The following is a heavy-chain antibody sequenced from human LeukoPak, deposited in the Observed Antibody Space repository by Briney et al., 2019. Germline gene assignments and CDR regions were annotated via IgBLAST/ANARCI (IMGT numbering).Heavy chain of an antibody. CDR1: GFTFSNYG. Sequence: GGSLRLSCAASGFTFSNYGMNWVRQAPGQGLEWVSSISSSSSYIYYADSVKGRFTISRDNAKNSLYLLMNSLRAEDTAVYYCARDTLGEGEDANYAVYYFDYWGQGTVVTVSS. CDR2: ISSSSSYI. J-gene: IGHJ4*02. CDR3: ARDTLGEGEDANYAVYYFDY. V-gene: IGHV3-21*01. D-gene: IGHD4/OR15-4a*01.